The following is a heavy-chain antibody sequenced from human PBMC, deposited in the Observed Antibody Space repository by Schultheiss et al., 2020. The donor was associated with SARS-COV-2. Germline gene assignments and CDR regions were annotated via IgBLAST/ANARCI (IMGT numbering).Heavy chain of an antibody. Sequence: GSLRLSCAVYGGSFSGYYWSWIRQPPGKGLEWIGEINHSGSTNYNPSLKSRVTISVDTSKNQFSLKLSSVTAADTAVYYCARKGQYCSSTSCYRTHYYYMDVWGKGTTVTVSS. D-gene: IGHD2-2*01. V-gene: IGHV4-34*01. J-gene: IGHJ6*03. CDR2: INHSGST. CDR1: GGSFSGYY. CDR3: ARKGQYCSSTSCYRTHYYYMDV.